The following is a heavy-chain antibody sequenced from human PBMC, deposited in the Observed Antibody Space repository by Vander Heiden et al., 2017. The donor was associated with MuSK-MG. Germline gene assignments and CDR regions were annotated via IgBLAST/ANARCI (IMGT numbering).Heavy chain of an antibody. CDR1: GGSISSYY. CDR3: ARVVVGAFGYYYGMDV. Sequence: QVQLQESGPGLVKPSETLSLTFTVSGGSISSYYWSWIRQPPGKGLEWIGYIYYSGSTNYNPSLKSRVTISVDTSKNQFSLKLSSVTAADTAVYYCARVVVGAFGYYYGMDVWGQGTTVTVSS. D-gene: IGHD1-26*01. J-gene: IGHJ6*02. V-gene: IGHV4-59*01. CDR2: IYYSGST.